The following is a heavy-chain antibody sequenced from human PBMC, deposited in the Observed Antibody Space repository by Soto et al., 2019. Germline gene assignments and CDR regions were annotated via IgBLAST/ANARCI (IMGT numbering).Heavy chain of an antibody. J-gene: IGHJ4*02. D-gene: IGHD5-18*01. CDR2: ISNSGST. Sequence: SETLSLTCTVSGGSVTSDEDYWTWIRQSPGKGLEWIGYISNSGSTGYNPSLKTRLSMSVDRSKNQFTLRLTSVTAADTAVYFCATESGYTYGYFDHWGQGTQVTVSS. CDR3: ATESGYTYGYFDH. V-gene: IGHV4-30-4*01. CDR1: GGSVTSDEDY.